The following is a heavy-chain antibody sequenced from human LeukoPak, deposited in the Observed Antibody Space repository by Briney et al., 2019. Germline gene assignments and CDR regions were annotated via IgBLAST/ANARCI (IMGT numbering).Heavy chain of an antibody. Sequence: PSETLSLTCTVSGGSISSSSYYWGWIRQPPGKGLEWIGSIYYSGSTYYNPSLKSRVTISVDTSKNQFSLKLSSVTAADTAVYYCARDSVAAFDAFDIWGQGTMVTVSS. D-gene: IGHD6-13*01. J-gene: IGHJ3*02. CDR3: ARDSVAAFDAFDI. CDR1: GGSISSSSYY. V-gene: IGHV4-39*07. CDR2: IYYSGST.